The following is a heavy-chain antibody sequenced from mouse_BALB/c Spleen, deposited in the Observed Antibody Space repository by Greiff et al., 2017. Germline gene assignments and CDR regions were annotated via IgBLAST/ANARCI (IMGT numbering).Heavy chain of an antibody. D-gene: IGHD1-1*01. V-gene: IGHV5-17*02. CDR3: ARSELLRPYWYCDV. CDR1: GFTFSSFG. Sequence: EVQRVESGGGLVQPGGSRKLSCAASGFTFSSFGMHWVRQAPEKGLEWVAYISSGSSTIYYADTVKGRFTISRDNPKNTLFLQMTSLRSEDTAMYYCARSELLRPYWYCDVWGAGTTVTVSS. J-gene: IGHJ1*01. CDR2: ISSGSSTI.